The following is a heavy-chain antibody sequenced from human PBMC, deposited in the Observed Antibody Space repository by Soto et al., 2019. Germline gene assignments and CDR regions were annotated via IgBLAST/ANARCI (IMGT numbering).Heavy chain of an antibody. J-gene: IGHJ6*02. CDR3: ATPPILREYSSSSRDYSYYYGMDV. V-gene: IGHV1-69*13. CDR2: IIPIFGTA. D-gene: IGHD6-13*01. Sequence: SVKVSGKASGGTFSSYAISWVRQAPGQGLEWMGGIIPIFGTANYAQKFQGRVTITADESTSTAYMELSSLRSEDTAVYYCATPPILREYSSSSRDYSYYYGMDVSGQGTTVTVSS. CDR1: GGTFSSYA.